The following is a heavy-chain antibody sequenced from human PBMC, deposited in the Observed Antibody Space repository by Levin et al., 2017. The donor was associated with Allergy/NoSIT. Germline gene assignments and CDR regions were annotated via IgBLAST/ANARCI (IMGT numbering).Heavy chain of an antibody. V-gene: IGHV3-21*01. J-gene: IGHJ4*02. D-gene: IGHD2-15*01. CDR1: GFTFSSYS. CDR2: ISSSSSYI. CDR3: ARTRGGGYCSGGSCYRAGFDFDY. Sequence: GGSLRLSCAASGFTFSSYSMNWVRQAPGKGLEWVSSISSSSSYIYYADSVKGRFTISRDNAKNSLYLQMNSLRAEDTAVYYCARTRGGGYCSGGSCYRAGFDFDYWGQGTLVTVSS.